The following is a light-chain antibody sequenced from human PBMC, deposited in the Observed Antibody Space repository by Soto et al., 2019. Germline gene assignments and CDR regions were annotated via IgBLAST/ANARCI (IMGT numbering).Light chain of an antibody. Sequence: DIQMTQSPSSLSASVGDTVTITCRASQGIIDYLAWYQQRPGKVPKLLIYAASTLQTGVPSRFSGSGAGTDFTLTISILQPEDVATYYCQKYDTAPQTFGQGTRVEI. J-gene: IGKJ1*01. CDR1: QGIIDY. CDR2: AAS. CDR3: QKYDTAPQT. V-gene: IGKV1-27*01.